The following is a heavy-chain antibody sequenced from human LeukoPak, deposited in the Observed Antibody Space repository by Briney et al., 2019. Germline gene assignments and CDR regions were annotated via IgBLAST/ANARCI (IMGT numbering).Heavy chain of an antibody. CDR1: GFTFSSYA. CDR2: ISDSGGYT. D-gene: IGHD3-9*01. CDR3: AKSASPLTGYYRFDY. V-gene: IGHV3-23*01. J-gene: IGHJ4*02. Sequence: GGSLRLSCEVSGFTFSSYAMSWVRQAPGKGLECVSAISDSGGYTYYADSVKGRFTISRDNSKNTLYLQMNSLRAEDTAVYYCAKSASPLTGYYRFDYWGQGTLVTVSS.